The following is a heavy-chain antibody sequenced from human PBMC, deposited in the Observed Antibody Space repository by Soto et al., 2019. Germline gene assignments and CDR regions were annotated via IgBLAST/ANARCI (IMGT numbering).Heavy chain of an antibody. CDR3: ARAIKRWEVNYSFDF. J-gene: IGHJ4*02. D-gene: IGHD1-26*01. CDR1: GSTFNNFA. CDR2: IVVDSNTA. V-gene: IGHV1-69*06. Sequence: QVVLLQSGAEVKEPGSSVRVSCQVSGSTFNNFAFSWVRQAPGHGPEWMGGIVVDSNTAEYSQRFQDRVTITADTSTDTLSMELGSLTFEDPAVYYCARAIKRWEVNYSFDFWGQGTLVTVSS.